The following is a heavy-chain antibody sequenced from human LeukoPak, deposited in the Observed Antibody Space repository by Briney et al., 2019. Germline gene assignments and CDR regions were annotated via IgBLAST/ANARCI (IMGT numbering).Heavy chain of an antibody. Sequence: GGSLRLSCAASGFTFSSYSTNWVRQAPGKGLEWVSSISSSSSYIYYADSVKGRFTISRDNAKNSLYLQMNSLRAEDTAVYYCARDYGGNSGFDYWGQGTLVTVSS. V-gene: IGHV3-21*01. CDR2: ISSSSSYI. D-gene: IGHD4-23*01. J-gene: IGHJ4*02. CDR1: GFTFSSYS. CDR3: ARDYGGNSGFDY.